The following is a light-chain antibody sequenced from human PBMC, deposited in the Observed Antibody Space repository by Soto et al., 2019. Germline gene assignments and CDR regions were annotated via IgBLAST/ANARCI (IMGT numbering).Light chain of an antibody. Sequence: QSALTQPASVSGSPGQSITISCTGTSSDVGGYNYVSWYQHHPGKAPKLIIYEVNNRPSGVSNRFSGSKSGNTASLSISDLQAEDEADYYCSSYTSVSIVVVFGGGTKLTVL. CDR2: EVN. J-gene: IGLJ2*01. CDR3: SSYTSVSIVVV. CDR1: SSDVGGYNY. V-gene: IGLV2-14*01.